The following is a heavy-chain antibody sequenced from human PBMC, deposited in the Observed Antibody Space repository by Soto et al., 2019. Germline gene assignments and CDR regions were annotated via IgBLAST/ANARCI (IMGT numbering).Heavy chain of an antibody. CDR1: GLIVSRDS. Sequence: EVQLVESGGILVQPGGSLRLSCAASGLIVSRDSVSWVRRAPGRGLEWVSLIYPGGSPFYTDSVKGRFTISRENSNITWYLQMISLRGEDTAVYSCAIMRDGDYVDHWGQGTLVTVSS. CDR3: AIMRDGDYVDH. V-gene: IGHV3-66*01. D-gene: IGHD4-17*01. CDR2: IYPGGSP. J-gene: IGHJ4*02.